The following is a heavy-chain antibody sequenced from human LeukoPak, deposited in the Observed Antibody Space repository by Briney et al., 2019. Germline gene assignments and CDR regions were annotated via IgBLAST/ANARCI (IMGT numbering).Heavy chain of an antibody. J-gene: IGHJ4*02. CDR3: ARGYPTPIAIAVAGYLRYYFDY. D-gene: IGHD6-19*01. Sequence: SETLSLTCAVYGGSFSGYYWSWIRQPPGKGLEWIGEINHSGSTNYNPSLKSRVTISVDTSKNQFSLKLSSVTAADTAVYYCARGYPTPIAIAVAGYLRYYFDYWGQGTLATVSS. CDR2: INHSGST. V-gene: IGHV4-34*01. CDR1: GGSFSGYY.